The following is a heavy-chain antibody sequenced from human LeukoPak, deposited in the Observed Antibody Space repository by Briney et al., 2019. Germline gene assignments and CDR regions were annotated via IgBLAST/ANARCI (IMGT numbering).Heavy chain of an antibody. CDR1: GGSISSYY. V-gene: IGHV4-59*01. CDR2: IYYSGST. J-gene: IGHJ5*02. D-gene: IGHD3-22*01. CDR3: ARATITMRVGVNHWFDP. Sequence: SETLSLTCTVSGGSISSYYWSWIRQPPGKGLEWIGYIYYSGSTNYNPSLKSRVTISVDTSKNQFSLKLSSVTAADTAVYYCARATITMRVGVNHWFDPWGREPWSPSPQ.